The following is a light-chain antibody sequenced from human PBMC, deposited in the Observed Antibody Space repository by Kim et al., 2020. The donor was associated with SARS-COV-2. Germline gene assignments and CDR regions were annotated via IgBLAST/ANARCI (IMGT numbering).Light chain of an antibody. CDR1: QSVSTN. Sequence: SLSPGDRATLACRASQSVSTNLGWYQQKPGQAPRLLIYGASTRATNIPARFSGSGSGTEFTLTISGLQSEDFAVYYCQQSNTWPYTFGQGTKLEI. J-gene: IGKJ2*01. CDR2: GAS. CDR3: QQSNTWPYT. V-gene: IGKV3-15*01.